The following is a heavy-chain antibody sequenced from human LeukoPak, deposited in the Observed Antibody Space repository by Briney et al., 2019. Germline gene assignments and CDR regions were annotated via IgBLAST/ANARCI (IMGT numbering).Heavy chain of an antibody. CDR3: ARDTDKKLTGIFDY. D-gene: IGHD7-27*01. CDR1: GFTFSSYS. Sequence: RAGGSLRLSCAASGFTFSSYSMSWIRQAPGKGLEWVSYISSSGSTIYYADSVKGRFTISRDNAKNSLYLQMNSLRAEDTAVYYCARDTDKKLTGIFDYWGQGTLVTVSS. J-gene: IGHJ4*02. CDR2: ISSSGSTI. V-gene: IGHV3-48*04.